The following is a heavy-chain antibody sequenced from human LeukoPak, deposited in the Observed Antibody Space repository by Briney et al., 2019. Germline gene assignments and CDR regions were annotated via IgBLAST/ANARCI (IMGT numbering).Heavy chain of an antibody. V-gene: IGHV3-48*02. J-gene: IGHJ4*02. Sequence: PGGSLRLSCAASGFTFSSYSMNWVRHAPGKGLEWVSYISGSSSTIYYADSVKGRFTISRDNAKNSLYLQMNSLRDEETAVYYCARQRAGFTVNTSDYWRQGTLVTVPS. D-gene: IGHD4-17*01. CDR1: GFTFSSYS. CDR3: ARQRAGFTVNTSDY. CDR2: ISGSSSTI.